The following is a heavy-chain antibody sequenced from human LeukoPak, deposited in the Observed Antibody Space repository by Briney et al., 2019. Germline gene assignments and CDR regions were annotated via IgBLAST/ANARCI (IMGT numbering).Heavy chain of an antibody. Sequence: GGSLRLSCAASGFTFNNYAMNWVRPAPGKGLEWVSSICGGGETTYYADSAKGRFTISRDNSQNTLYLQMNSLRAEDTAVYYCARDYADYVGYFFFDYSGQGTLVTVSS. CDR2: ICGGGETT. CDR1: GFTFNNYA. J-gene: IGHJ4*02. D-gene: IGHD4-17*01. CDR3: ARDYADYVGYFFFDY. V-gene: IGHV3-23*01.